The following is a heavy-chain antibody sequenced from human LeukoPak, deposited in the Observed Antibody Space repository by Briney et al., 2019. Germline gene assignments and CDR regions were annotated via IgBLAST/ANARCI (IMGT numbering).Heavy chain of an antibody. CDR2: TRNKANSYTT. V-gene: IGHV3-72*01. CDR3: ALAATGRGGTDY. Sequence: GGSLRLSCAASGFTFSDHYMDWVRQAPGKGLEWVGRTRNKANSYTTEYAASVKGIFTISRDNANNSLYLQMNSLRAEDTAVYYCALAATGRGGTDYWGQGTLVTASS. J-gene: IGHJ4*02. CDR1: GFTFSDHY. D-gene: IGHD6-13*01.